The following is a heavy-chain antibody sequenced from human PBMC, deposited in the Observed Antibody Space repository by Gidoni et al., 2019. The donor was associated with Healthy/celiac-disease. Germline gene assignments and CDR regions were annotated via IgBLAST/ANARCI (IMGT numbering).Heavy chain of an antibody. CDR3: ARERVPAAMIDGFDP. Sequence: VQLVLSGAAVKKPGSSVKVSCKASGATFSSYAISWGRQAPGQGLEWMGGIIPIFGTENYAQKFQGRVTITADESTSTAYMERSSMRSEDTAVYYCARERVPAAMIDGFDPWGQGTLVTVSS. CDR1: GATFSSYA. CDR2: IIPIFGTE. J-gene: IGHJ5*02. V-gene: IGHV1-69*01. D-gene: IGHD2-2*01.